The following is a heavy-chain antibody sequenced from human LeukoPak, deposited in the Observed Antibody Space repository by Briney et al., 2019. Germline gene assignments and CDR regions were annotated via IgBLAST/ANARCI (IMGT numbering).Heavy chain of an antibody. CDR1: GFTFSKHG. CDR3: ARVQGGGYRTADY. CDR2: IIENGSNQ. D-gene: IGHD6-19*01. Sequence: GGSLRLSCGASGFTFSKHGMNWVRQAPGKGLDWVAVIIENGSNQYYADSVKGRFTISRDNSKNTLFLQMNSLRGEDTAMYYCARVQGGGYRTADYWGQGTLVTVSS. J-gene: IGHJ4*02. V-gene: IGHV3-30*03.